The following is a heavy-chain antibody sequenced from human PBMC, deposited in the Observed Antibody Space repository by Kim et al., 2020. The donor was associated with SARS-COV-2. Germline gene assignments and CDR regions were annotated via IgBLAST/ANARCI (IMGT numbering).Heavy chain of an antibody. CDR2: INPSGGST. Sequence: ASVKVSCKASGYTFTSYYMHWVRQAPGQGLEWMGIINPSGGSTSYAQKFQGRVTMTRDTSTSTVYMELSSLRSEDTAVYYCARLYCSSTSCQGSYFDYWGQGTLVTVSS. D-gene: IGHD2-2*01. J-gene: IGHJ4*02. CDR1: GYTFTSYY. V-gene: IGHV1-46*01. CDR3: ARLYCSSTSCQGSYFDY.